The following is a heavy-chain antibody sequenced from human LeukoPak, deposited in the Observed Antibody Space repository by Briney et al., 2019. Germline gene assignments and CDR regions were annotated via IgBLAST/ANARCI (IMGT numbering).Heavy chain of an antibody. CDR1: GFTFSSYW. CDR3: VVTTRSKSFDY. Sequence: GGSLRLSCAASGFTFSSYWMTWVRQAPGKGLEWVAQIKQDGSEKTYVDSVKGRFTFSRDNAENSPFLQMDSLRVEDTAFYYCVVTTRSKSFDYWGQGTLVTVSS. D-gene: IGHD1-1*01. CDR2: IKQDGSEK. J-gene: IGHJ4*02. V-gene: IGHV3-7*01.